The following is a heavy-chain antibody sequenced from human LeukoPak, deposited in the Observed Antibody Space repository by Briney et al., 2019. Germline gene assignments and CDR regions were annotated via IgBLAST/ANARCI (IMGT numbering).Heavy chain of an antibody. Sequence: GGSLRLSCAASGFTFSSYALSWVRQAPGKGLEWVSVIYSGGSTYYADSVKGRFTISRDNAKNSLYLQMNSLRAEDTAVYYCATDPPIVGTTRGWGQGTLVTVSS. CDR1: GFTFSSYA. V-gene: IGHV3-23*03. CDR2: IYSGGST. J-gene: IGHJ4*02. CDR3: ATDPPIVGTTRG. D-gene: IGHD1-26*01.